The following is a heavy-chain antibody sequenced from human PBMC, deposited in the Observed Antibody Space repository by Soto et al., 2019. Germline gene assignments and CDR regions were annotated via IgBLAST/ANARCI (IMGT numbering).Heavy chain of an antibody. Sequence: PSETLSLTCTVSGGSISSYYWSWIRQPPGKGLEWIGYIYYSGSTNYNPSLKSRVTISVDTSKNQFSLRLSSVTAADTAVYYCARLGGVVRGDTWGQGTMVTVSS. CDR2: IYYSGST. J-gene: IGHJ3*02. D-gene: IGHD3-3*01. CDR3: ARLGGVVRGDT. CDR1: GGSISSYY. V-gene: IGHV4-59*08.